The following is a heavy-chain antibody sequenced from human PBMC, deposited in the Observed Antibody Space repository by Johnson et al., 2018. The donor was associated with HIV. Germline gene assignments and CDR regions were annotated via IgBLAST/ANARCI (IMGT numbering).Heavy chain of an antibody. D-gene: IGHD2-15*01. CDR2: ISSSGSTI. CDR3: ARGDCSGGSCYSEGATDAFDI. CDR1: GFTFSDYY. J-gene: IGHJ3*02. V-gene: IGHV3-11*04. Sequence: QVQLVESGGGLVKPGGSLRLSCAASGFTFSDYYMSWIRQAPGKGLEWVSYISSSGSTIYYADSVKGRFTISRDNSKNTLYLQMNSLRAEDTAVYYCARGDCSGGSCYSEGATDAFDIWGQGTMVTVSS.